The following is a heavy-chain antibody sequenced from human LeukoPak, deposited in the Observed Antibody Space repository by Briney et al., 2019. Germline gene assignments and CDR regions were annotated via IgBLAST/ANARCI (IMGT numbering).Heavy chain of an antibody. V-gene: IGHV1-46*01. Sequence: ASVKVSCKASGYTFTSYYMHWVRQAPGQGLEWMGIINPSSGSTSYAQKFQGRVTMTRDTSTSTVYMELSSLRSEDTAVYYCARTSPHYYDSSGYLVYWGQGTLVTVSS. CDR1: GYTFTSYY. CDR3: ARTSPHYYDSSGYLVY. D-gene: IGHD3-22*01. CDR2: INPSSGST. J-gene: IGHJ4*02.